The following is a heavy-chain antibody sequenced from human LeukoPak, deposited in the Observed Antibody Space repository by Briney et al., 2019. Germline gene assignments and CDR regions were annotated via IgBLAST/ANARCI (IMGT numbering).Heavy chain of an antibody. J-gene: IGHJ4*02. CDR3: ARNSSSWYYFDY. V-gene: IGHV3-21*01. CDR1: GFTFSSYS. Sequence: PGGSLRLSCAASGFTFSSYSMNWVRQAPGKGLEWVSSISSSSSYIYYADSVKGRFTTSRDNAKNSLYLQMNSLRAEDTAVYYCARNSSSWYYFDYWGQGTLVTVSS. CDR2: ISSSSSYI. D-gene: IGHD6-13*01.